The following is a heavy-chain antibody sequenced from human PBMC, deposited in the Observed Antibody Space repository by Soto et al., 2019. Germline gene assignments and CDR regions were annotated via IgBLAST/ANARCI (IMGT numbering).Heavy chain of an antibody. CDR3: ARDNLLVSDY. CDR2: ISSSGSPI. D-gene: IGHD2-2*01. CDR1: GFTFSDYY. Sequence: QVQLVESGGALVKPGGSLRLSCAASGFTFSDYYMTWIRQAPGKGLEWVSYISSSGSPIYYAGSVKGRFTISRDNAKNSLYMQLNSLRAEDTAVYYCARDNLLVSDYWGQGTLVTVSS. J-gene: IGHJ4*02. V-gene: IGHV3-11*01.